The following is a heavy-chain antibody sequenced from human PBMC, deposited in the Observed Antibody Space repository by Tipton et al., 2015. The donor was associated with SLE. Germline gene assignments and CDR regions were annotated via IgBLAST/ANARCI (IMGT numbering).Heavy chain of an antibody. J-gene: IGHJ4*02. V-gene: IGHV4-34*01. CDR2: INHSGST. Sequence: LRLSCAVYGGSFSGYYWSWIRQPPGKGLEWIGEINHSGSTNYNPSLKSRVTISVDTSKNQFSLKLSSVTAADTAVYYCAREGTGTPYWGQGTLVTVSS. D-gene: IGHD1-1*01. CDR1: GGSFSGYY. CDR3: AREGTGTPY.